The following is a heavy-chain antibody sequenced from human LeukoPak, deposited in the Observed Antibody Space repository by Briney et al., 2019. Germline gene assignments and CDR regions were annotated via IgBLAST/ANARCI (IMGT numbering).Heavy chain of an antibody. CDR3: ARVKVSSGWSYYYYYYGMDV. V-gene: IGHV1-8*02. Sequence: ASVKVSCKASGYTFTGYYMHWVRQAPGQGLEWMGWINPNSGNTGYAQKFQGRVTMTRNTSISTAYMELSSLRSEDTAVYYCARVKVSSGWSYYYYYYGMDVWGQGTTVTVSS. CDR1: GYTFTGYY. CDR2: INPNSGNT. D-gene: IGHD6-19*01. J-gene: IGHJ6*02.